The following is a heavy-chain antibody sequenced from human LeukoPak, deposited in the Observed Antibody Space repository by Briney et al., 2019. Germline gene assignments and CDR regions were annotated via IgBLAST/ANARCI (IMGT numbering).Heavy chain of an antibody. D-gene: IGHD4-23*01. CDR1: GFTFSSYW. CDR2: INTDGSST. CDR3: GGSYAGNSPFDY. J-gene: IGHJ4*02. Sequence: GGSLRLSCAASGFTFSSYWMHWVRQAPGKGLVWVSRINTDGSSTTYADSVKGRFTISRDNAKNTLYLQMNSLRAEDTAVYFCGGSYAGNSPFDYRGQGTLVTVSS. V-gene: IGHV3-74*01.